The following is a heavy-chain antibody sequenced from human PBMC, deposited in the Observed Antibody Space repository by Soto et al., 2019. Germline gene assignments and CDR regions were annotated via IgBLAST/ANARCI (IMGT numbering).Heavy chain of an antibody. J-gene: IGHJ3*02. CDR2: ISGSGGST. V-gene: IGHV3-23*01. CDR1: GFTFSSYA. D-gene: IGHD6-13*01. Sequence: AGSLRLSCAASGFTFSSYAMSWVRQAPGKGLEWVSAISGSGGSTYYADSVKGRFTISRDNSKNTLYLQMNSLRAEDTAVYYCAKDGHRGYSSSWSTAFDIWGQGTMVTVSS. CDR3: AKDGHRGYSSSWSTAFDI.